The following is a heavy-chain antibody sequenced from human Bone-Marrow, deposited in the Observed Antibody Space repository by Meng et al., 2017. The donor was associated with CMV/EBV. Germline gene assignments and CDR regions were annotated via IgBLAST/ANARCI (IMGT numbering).Heavy chain of an antibody. D-gene: IGHD2-8*01. CDR2: INHSGST. V-gene: IGHV4-34*01. CDR1: GGSFSGYY. CDR3: ARDFLYAENGMDV. J-gene: IGHJ6*02. Sequence: SETLSLTCAVYGGSFSGYYWSWIRQPPGKGLEWIGEINHSGSTNYNPSLKSRVTISVDTSKNQFSLKLSSVTAADMAVYYCARDFLYAENGMDVWGQGTTVTVSS.